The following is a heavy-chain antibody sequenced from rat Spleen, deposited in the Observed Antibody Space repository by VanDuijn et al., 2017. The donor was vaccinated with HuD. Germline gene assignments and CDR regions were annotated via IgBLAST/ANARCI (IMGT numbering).Heavy chain of an antibody. CDR1: GFTFSNYG. CDR3: AKRGWYYFDY. J-gene: IGHJ2*01. CDR2: ISTNGGST. V-gene: IGHV5-19*01. Sequence: EVQLVESGGGLVQPGRSLKLSCAASGFTFSNYGMNWIRQAPTKGLEWVASISTNGGSTYYRDSVKGRFTISRDNVKSTLYLQMGSLRSEDTATYYCAKRGWYYFDYWGQGVMVTVSS.